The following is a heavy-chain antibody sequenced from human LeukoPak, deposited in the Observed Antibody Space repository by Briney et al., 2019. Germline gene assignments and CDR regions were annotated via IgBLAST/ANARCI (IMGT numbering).Heavy chain of an antibody. J-gene: IGHJ4*02. V-gene: IGHV3-30*04. CDR2: ISYDGSNK. CDR3: ASLYYYDSSIST. CDR1: GFTVSSYA. Sequence: GGSLRLSCAASGFTVSSYAMHWVRQAPGKGLEWVAVISYDGSNKYYADSVKGRFTISRDNSKNTLYLQMNSLRAEDTAVYYCASLYYYDSSISTWGQGTLVTVSS. D-gene: IGHD3-22*01.